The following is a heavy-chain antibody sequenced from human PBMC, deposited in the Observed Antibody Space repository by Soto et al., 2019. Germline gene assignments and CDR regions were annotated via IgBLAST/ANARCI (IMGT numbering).Heavy chain of an antibody. V-gene: IGHV3-49*04. J-gene: IGHJ4*02. CDR2: IRSKAYGGTT. CDR3: SRDLGIVVVIPVY. D-gene: IGHD3-22*01. CDR1: GFTFSSYA. Sequence: GESLKISCAASGFTFSSYAMSWVRQAPGKGLEWVGFIRSKAYGGTTEYAASVKGRFTISRDDSKSIAYLQMNSLKTEDTAVYYCSRDLGIVVVIPVYWGQGTLVTV.